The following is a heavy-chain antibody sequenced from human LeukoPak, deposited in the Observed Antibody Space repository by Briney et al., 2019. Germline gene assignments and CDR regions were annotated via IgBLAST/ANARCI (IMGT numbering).Heavy chain of an antibody. CDR2: ISVSGGSE. D-gene: IGHD3-22*01. CDR1: RLTFNSNA. J-gene: IGHJ4*02. V-gene: IGHV3-23*01. Sequence: GGSLRLSCVVSRLTFNSNAMYCVRQAPGKGLEWVSGISVSGGSEYYADSVKGRFSDSRDNSKHTVYLQMNSLRAEDTAVYFCASHAHDYDSSGYFDSWGQGALVTVSS. CDR3: ASHAHDYDSSGYFDS.